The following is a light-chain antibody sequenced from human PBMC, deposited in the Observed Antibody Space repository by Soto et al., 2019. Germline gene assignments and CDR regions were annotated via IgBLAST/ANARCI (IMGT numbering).Light chain of an antibody. CDR3: TSYVGSDIWV. CDR1: SSDVDAYKY. CDR2: EVS. V-gene: IGLV2-8*01. J-gene: IGLJ3*02. Sequence: QSALTQPPSASGSPGQSVTISCTGTSSDVDAYKYVSWYQQYPGKAPKLMIYEVSKQPSGVPDRFSGSKSGKTASLTVSGLQAEDEADYYCTSYVGSDIWVFGGGTKLTVL.